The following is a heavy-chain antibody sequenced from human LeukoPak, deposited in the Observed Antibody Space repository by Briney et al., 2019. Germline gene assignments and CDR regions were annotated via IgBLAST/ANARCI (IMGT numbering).Heavy chain of an antibody. CDR1: GGSTISYC. CDR3: ARQSGAGTGFVY. V-gene: IGHV4-59*08. CDR2: IYYSGST. Sequence: PSETLSLTCSVSGGSTISYCGGWIRQPPGKGLEWNGYIYYSGSTNYNPSLKNRLTISIDTSKNQFSLKLSSVTAADTAVYYCARQSGAGTGFVYWGQGTLVTVSS. D-gene: IGHD6-19*01. J-gene: IGHJ4*02.